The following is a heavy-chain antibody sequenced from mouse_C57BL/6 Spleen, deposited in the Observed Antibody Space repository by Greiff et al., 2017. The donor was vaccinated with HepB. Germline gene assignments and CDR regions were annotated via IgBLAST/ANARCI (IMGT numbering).Heavy chain of an antibody. CDR3: ARDEFITTVVERATWFAY. Sequence: QVQLKESGAELVKPGASVKISCKASGYAFSSYWMNWVKQRPGKGLEWIGQIYPGDGDTNYNGKFKGKATLTADKSSSTAYMQLSSLTSEDSAVYFCARDEFITTVVERATWFAYWGQGTLVTVSA. J-gene: IGHJ3*01. D-gene: IGHD1-1*01. CDR1: GYAFSSYW. CDR2: IYPGDGDT. V-gene: IGHV1-80*01.